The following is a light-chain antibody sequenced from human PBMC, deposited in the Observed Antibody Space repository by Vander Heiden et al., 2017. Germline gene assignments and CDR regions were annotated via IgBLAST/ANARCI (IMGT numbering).Light chain of an antibody. CDR2: RTD. CDR3: ASWDDSLRGWV. V-gene: IGLV1-47*01. J-gene: IGLJ3*02. Sequence: QSALTQPPSSSGPPEQRVPISCSGSTPNIGNNYVDWYQQIPETAPKVLIFRTDQRPSGVPDRVSGSKSGTSASLAISGLRSEDEGDYYGASWDDSLRGWVFGGGTTLTVL. CDR1: TPNIGNNY.